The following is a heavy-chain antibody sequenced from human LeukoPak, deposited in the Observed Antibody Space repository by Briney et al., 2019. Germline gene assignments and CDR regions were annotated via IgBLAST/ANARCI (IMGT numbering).Heavy chain of an antibody. J-gene: IGHJ4*02. D-gene: IGHD3-3*01. CDR1: GFTFSSYG. CDR2: IRYDGSNK. Sequence: GGSLRLSCAASGFTFSSYGMHWVRQAPGKGLEWVAFIRYDGSNKYYADSVKGRFTISRDNSKNTLYLQTNSLRAEDTAVYYCAKFGDFWSGYFYWGQGTLVTVSS. V-gene: IGHV3-30*02. CDR3: AKFGDFWSGYFY.